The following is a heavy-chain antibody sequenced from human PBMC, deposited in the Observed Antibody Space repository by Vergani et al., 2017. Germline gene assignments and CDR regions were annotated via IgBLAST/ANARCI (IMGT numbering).Heavy chain of an antibody. Sequence: QVQLVQSGAEVKKPGASVKVSCKASGYTFTSYDINWVRQATGQGLEWMGWMNPNSGNTGYAQKFQGRVTMTRNTSISTAYMELSSLRSEDTAVYYCARGPSSYDFWSGYYSLFYYYYMDVWGKATTVTVSS. V-gene: IGHV1-8*01. CDR2: MNPNSGNT. D-gene: IGHD3-3*01. CDR3: ARGPSSYDFWSGYYSLFYYYYMDV. J-gene: IGHJ6*03. CDR1: GYTFTSYD.